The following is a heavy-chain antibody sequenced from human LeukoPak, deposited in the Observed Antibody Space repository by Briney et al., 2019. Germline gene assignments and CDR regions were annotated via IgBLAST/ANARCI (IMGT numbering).Heavy chain of an antibody. CDR2: IYYSGYT. CDR3: ARGLGYCTTTSCYSNYYYYMDV. D-gene: IGHD2-2*01. V-gene: IGHV4-31*03. J-gene: IGHJ6*03. CDR1: GGSLISGNYY. Sequence: SQTLSLTCTVSGGSLISGNYYWTWIRQHPGKGLEWIGYIYYSGYTYYNPSLKSRLTISVATSKNQFSLKLGSVTAADTAVYYCARGLGYCTTTSCYSNYYYYMDVWGKGTTVTVSS.